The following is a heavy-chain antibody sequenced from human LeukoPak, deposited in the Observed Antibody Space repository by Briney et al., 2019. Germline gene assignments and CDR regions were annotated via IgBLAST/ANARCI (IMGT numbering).Heavy chain of an antibody. Sequence: SETLSLTCTVSGGSISSGGYYWSWIRQHPGKGLEWIGYIYYSGSTYYNPSLKSRVTISVDTSKDQFSLKLSSVTAADTAVYYCARAEDYYDSPIYFDCWGQGTLVTVSS. CDR2: IYYSGST. V-gene: IGHV4-31*03. D-gene: IGHD3-22*01. CDR3: ARAEDYYDSPIYFDC. CDR1: GGSISSGGYY. J-gene: IGHJ4*02.